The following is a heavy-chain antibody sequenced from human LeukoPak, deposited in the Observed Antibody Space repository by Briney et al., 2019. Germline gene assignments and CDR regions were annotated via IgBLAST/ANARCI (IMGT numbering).Heavy chain of an antibody. V-gene: IGHV1-8*01. CDR3: ARGRWFGRRYYYYMDV. Sequence: ASVKVSCKASGYTFTSYDINWVRQATGQGLGWMGWMNPNSGNTGYAQKFQGRVTMTRNTSISTAYMELSSLRSEDTAVYYCARGRWFGRRYYYYMDVWGKGTTVTISS. CDR2: MNPNSGNT. D-gene: IGHD3-10*01. J-gene: IGHJ6*03. CDR1: GYTFTSYD.